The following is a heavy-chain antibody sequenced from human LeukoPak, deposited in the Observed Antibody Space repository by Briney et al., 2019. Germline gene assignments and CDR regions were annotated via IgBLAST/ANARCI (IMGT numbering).Heavy chain of an antibody. V-gene: IGHV3-53*01. J-gene: IGHJ4*02. CDR3: TKLKGWYGEGFFDY. CDR2: LYSGGAT. Sequence: PGGSLRLSCAAPGFTVSSNYMSWVRQPAGKGLEWVLVLYSGGATFYADSVKGRFTISRDTSKNTLYLQMNDLRADDTAVYYCTKLKGWYGEGFFDYWGQGTLVTVSS. D-gene: IGHD6-19*01. CDR1: GFTVSSNY.